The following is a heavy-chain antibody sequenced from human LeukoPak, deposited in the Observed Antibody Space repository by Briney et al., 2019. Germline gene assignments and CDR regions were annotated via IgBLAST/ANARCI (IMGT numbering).Heavy chain of an antibody. CDR1: GYTFTSYD. J-gene: IGHJ6*03. Sequence: GASVKVSCKASGYTFTSYDINWVRQATGQGLEWMGIINPSGGSTSYAQKFQGRVTMTRDTSTSTVYMELSSLRSEDTAVYYCARNLGVAGTPGGYYYYMDVWGKGTTVTISS. V-gene: IGHV1-46*01. CDR3: ARNLGVAGTPGGYYYYMDV. D-gene: IGHD6-19*01. CDR2: INPSGGST.